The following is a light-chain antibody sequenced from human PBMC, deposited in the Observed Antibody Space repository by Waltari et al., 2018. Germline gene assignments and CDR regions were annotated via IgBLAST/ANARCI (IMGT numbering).Light chain of an antibody. V-gene: IGLV1-44*01. CDR3: AVWDDSLGGV. J-gene: IGLJ3*02. CDR1: NSNIGGNS. Sequence: QSVLTQPPSVSGTPGQRVTIPCSGSNSNIGGNSVNWYQQVPGTAPKLLIYNDNQGPSGVPDRFSASKSGTSASLAITGLQSEDEAGYYCAVWDDSLGGVFGGGTKLTVL. CDR2: NDN.